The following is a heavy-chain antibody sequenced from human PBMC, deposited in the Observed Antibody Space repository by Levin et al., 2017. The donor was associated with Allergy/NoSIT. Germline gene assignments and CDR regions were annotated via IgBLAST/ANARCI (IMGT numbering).Heavy chain of an antibody. J-gene: IGHJ4*02. D-gene: IGHD6-6*01. Sequence: TGGSLRLSCAASGFTFSSYSMNWVRQAPGKGLEWVSSISSSSSYIYYADSVKGRFTISRDNAKNSLYLQMNSLRAEDTAVYYCARDTLPEYSSSSVDYWGQGTLVTVSS. CDR1: GFTFSSYS. CDR3: ARDTLPEYSSSSVDY. CDR2: ISSSSSYI. V-gene: IGHV3-21*01.